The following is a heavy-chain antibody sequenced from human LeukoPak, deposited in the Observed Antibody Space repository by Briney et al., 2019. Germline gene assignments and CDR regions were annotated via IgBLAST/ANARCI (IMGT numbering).Heavy chain of an antibody. J-gene: IGHJ3*02. Sequence: ASVKVSCKTSGYIFTGYYMHWVRQAPGQGLEWMGWINPNSGGTNYAQKFQGRVTMTRDMSISTAYMELSRLTSDDTAVYYCARDRGGYCTADSCLNSFDTWGQGTMVTVSS. CDR3: ARDRGGYCTADSCLNSFDT. CDR2: INPNSGGT. CDR1: GYIFTGYY. D-gene: IGHD2-8*02. V-gene: IGHV1-2*02.